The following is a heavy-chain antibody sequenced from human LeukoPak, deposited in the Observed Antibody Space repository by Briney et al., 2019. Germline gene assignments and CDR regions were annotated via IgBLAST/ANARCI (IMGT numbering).Heavy chain of an antibody. V-gene: IGHV4-30-4*01. CDR2: IYYSGST. D-gene: IGHD5-18*01. Sequence: SETLSLTCTVSGGSISSGDYYWSWICQPPGKGLEWIGYIYYSGSTYYNPSLKSRVTISVDTSKNQFSLKLSSVTAADTAVYYCARSIQLWLFDYWGQGTLVTVSS. J-gene: IGHJ4*02. CDR1: GGSISSGDYY. CDR3: ARSIQLWLFDY.